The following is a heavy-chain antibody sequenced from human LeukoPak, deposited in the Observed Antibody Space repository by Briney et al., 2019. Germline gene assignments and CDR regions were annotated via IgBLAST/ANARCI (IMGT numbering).Heavy chain of an antibody. CDR3: ARSYTSGWSRGFDP. CDR2: ISYDGSNK. CDR1: GFTFSNYT. V-gene: IGHV3-30-3*01. Sequence: GSLRLSCAASGFTFSNYTVYWVRQAPGKGLEWVAVISYDGSNKYYADSVKGRFTISRDNSKNTLYLQMNSLRVEDTAVYYCARSYTSGWSRGFDPWGQGTLVIVSS. J-gene: IGHJ5*02. D-gene: IGHD6-19*01.